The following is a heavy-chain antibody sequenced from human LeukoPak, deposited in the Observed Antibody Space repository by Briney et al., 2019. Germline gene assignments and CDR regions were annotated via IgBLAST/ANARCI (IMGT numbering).Heavy chain of an antibody. Sequence: SPTLSLACTVDAGSFSIYCWSWIRQSAGNGLEWIGHISTSGSTNYSPSLKSRVTISVDKSKNHCYLRLISATAADTAVYYCARVNSSSSFLGYWGKGTLVT. CDR3: ARVNSSSSFLGY. V-gene: IGHV4-4*07. CDR1: AGSFSIYC. J-gene: IGHJ4*02. CDR2: ISTSGST. D-gene: IGHD3-22*01.